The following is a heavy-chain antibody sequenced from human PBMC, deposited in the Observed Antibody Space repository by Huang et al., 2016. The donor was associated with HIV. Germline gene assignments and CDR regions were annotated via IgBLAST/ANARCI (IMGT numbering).Heavy chain of an antibody. CDR1: GYTFTDYF. Sequence: QVLLVPSAAEFKKPGASGKVSCKASGYTFTDYFMHWVRLALGQGLEWMGWSNPHSGGTKCARRFQGRVTMTADTSITTAYIELSSLRSDDTAIYYCATKSSILNGMDVWGQGTTVTVSS. CDR3: ATKSSILNGMDV. V-gene: IGHV1-2*02. D-gene: IGHD2-21*01. CDR2: SNPHSGGT. J-gene: IGHJ6*02.